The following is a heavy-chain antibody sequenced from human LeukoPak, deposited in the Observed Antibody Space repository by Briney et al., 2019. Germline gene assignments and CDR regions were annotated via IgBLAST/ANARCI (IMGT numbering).Heavy chain of an antibody. CDR3: ARESGSVTSEVDFDY. CDR1: GFTFNNYG. CDR2: IRYDGTNK. J-gene: IGHJ4*02. D-gene: IGHD4-17*01. Sequence: GGSLRLSCAASGFTFNNYGMHWVRQTPGKGLEWVAFIRYDGTNKYYADSVKGRFTISRDNSKNTLYLQMNSLRAEDTAVYYCARESGSVTSEVDFDYWGQGTLVTVSS. V-gene: IGHV3-30*02.